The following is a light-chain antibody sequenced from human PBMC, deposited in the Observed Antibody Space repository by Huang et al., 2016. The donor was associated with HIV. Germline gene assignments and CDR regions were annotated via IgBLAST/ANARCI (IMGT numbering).Light chain of an antibody. CDR1: QSLSTN. CDR3: QQYDDWPPVT. V-gene: IGKV3-15*01. CDR2: GAS. Sequence: VMTQSPDTLSVSPGEGATLLCRASQSLSTNLAWYQQKPGQPPRLLIYGASTRATGVQARFSGSGSGTDFTLTISSLQPEDFAVYYCQQYDDWPPVTFGPGTKVDLK. J-gene: IGKJ3*01.